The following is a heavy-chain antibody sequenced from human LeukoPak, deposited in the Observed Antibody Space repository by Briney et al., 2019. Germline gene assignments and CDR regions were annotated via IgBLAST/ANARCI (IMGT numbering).Heavy chain of an antibody. V-gene: IGHV4-34*01. CDR3: ARRVSGYSYGPRVRDY. J-gene: IGHJ4*02. CDR1: GGSFSGYY. CDR2: INHSGST. Sequence: SETLSLTCAVYGGSFSGYYWSWIRQPPGKGLEWVGEINHSGSTNYNPSLKSRVTISVDTSKNQFSLKLSSVTAADTAVYYCARRVSGYSYGPRVRDYWGQGTLVTVSS. D-gene: IGHD5-18*01.